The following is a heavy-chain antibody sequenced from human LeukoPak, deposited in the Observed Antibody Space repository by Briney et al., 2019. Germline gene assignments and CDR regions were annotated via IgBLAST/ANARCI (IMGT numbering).Heavy chain of an antibody. CDR3: ARVGPTHYYYFLDV. CDR2: ISVNNGNT. J-gene: IGHJ6*04. Sequence: GASVKVSCKASGYTFSNFGISWVRQAPGQGLEWVGWISVNNGNTNYAQNFQGRVTMTTDTSTSTAYMELRSLRSDDTAVYYCARVGPTHYYYFLDVWGKGTTVTVSS. V-gene: IGHV1-18*01. D-gene: IGHD1-26*01. CDR1: GYTFSNFG.